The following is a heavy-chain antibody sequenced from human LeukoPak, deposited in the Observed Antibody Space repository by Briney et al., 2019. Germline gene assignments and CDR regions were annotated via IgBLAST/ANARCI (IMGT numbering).Heavy chain of an antibody. J-gene: IGHJ4*02. D-gene: IGHD2-15*01. Sequence: GGPLRLSCAATGFTFSRFGMHWVREAPGKGLEWLALIWKEGSDEYYADSVKGRFIISRDNSKNTLYLHMNSLRAEDTAVYYCAREEEFELPASLDYWAEGTVVTVSS. CDR3: AREEEFELPASLDY. CDR2: IWKEGSDE. CDR1: GFTFSRFG. V-gene: IGHV3-33*01.